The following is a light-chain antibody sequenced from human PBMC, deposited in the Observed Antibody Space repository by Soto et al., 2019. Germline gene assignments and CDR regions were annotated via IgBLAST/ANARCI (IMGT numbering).Light chain of an antibody. CDR3: QQYNNWPRT. Sequence: IVMAHAPATLSVSPGERATLSFRASQRVSSNLAWYQQKPGQAPRLLIYGASTRATGIPARFSGSGSGTEFTLAISSLQSEDFAVHYCQQYNNWPRTFGQGTKVDIK. CDR1: QRVSSN. CDR2: GAS. J-gene: IGKJ1*01. V-gene: IGKV3-15*01.